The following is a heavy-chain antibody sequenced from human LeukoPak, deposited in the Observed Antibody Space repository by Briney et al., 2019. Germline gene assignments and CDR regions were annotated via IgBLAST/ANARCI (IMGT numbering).Heavy chain of an antibody. CDR1: VGSFSTFT. CDR2: IIPLLGTG. D-gene: IGHD4-17*01. Sequence: SVKVSCKAPVGSFSTFTLPWVRQAPAQGFEFMGGIIPLLGTGDYAQKFQGRVTMTTDESTNTAYMELSRLTSEDTAIYYCAKSTGTGAFDVWGQGTTVAVSS. J-gene: IGHJ3*01. V-gene: IGHV1-69*16. CDR3: AKSTGTGAFDV.